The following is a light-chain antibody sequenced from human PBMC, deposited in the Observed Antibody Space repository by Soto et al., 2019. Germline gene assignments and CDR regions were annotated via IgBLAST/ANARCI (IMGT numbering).Light chain of an antibody. CDR2: GAS. CDR3: QQYNNWPWT. CDR1: QSVSSK. V-gene: IGKV3-15*01. Sequence: EIVMTQSPATLSVSPGERATLSCRASQSVSSKLAWYQQKPGQAPRLLIYGASTRATGIPARFGGSGSGTEFTLTISSLQSEDFAVYYCQQYNNWPWTFGQGTRWIS. J-gene: IGKJ1*01.